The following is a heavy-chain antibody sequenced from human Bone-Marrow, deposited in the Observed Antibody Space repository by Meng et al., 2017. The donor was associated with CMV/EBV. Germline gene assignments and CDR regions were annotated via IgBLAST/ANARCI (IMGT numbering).Heavy chain of an antibody. Sequence: ASVKVSCKASGYTFTNYGISWVRQAPGQGLEWMGWISACNGNTNYAQKLQGRVTMTTDTSTSTAYMELRSLRSDDTAVYYCARWLELQNFDYWGQGTLVTVSS. CDR2: ISACNGNT. J-gene: IGHJ4*02. CDR3: ARWLELQNFDY. CDR1: GYTFTNYG. V-gene: IGHV1-18*01. D-gene: IGHD1-7*01.